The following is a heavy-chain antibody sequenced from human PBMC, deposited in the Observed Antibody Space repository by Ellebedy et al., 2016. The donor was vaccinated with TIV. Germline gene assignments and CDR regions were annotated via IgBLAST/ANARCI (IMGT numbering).Heavy chain of an antibody. Sequence: PGGSLRLSCAASGFTLDNYAMFWVRQAPGQGLEGVSGISGGVASVYYADSVKGRFTISRDISKNTLILQMDSLRVEDTAVYYCAKGSIASALTCLDYWGQGTLVTVSS. D-gene: IGHD6-13*01. V-gene: IGHV3-23*01. J-gene: IGHJ4*02. CDR1: GFTLDNYA. CDR2: ISGGVASV. CDR3: AKGSIASALTCLDY.